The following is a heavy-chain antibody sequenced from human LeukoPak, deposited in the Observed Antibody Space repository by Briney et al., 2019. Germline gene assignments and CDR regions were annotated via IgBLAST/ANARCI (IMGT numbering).Heavy chain of an antibody. CDR2: IYSGGST. CDR3: ARVDSSGWYSFDY. J-gene: IGHJ4*02. D-gene: IGHD6-19*01. CDR1: GFTVSSNY. Sequence: GGSLRLSCAASGFTVSSNYMSWVRQAPGKGLEWVSVIYSGGSTYYADSVKGRFTISRDNSKNTLYLQMNSLRAEDTAVYYCARVDSSGWYSFDYWGQGTLVTVSS. V-gene: IGHV3-53*01.